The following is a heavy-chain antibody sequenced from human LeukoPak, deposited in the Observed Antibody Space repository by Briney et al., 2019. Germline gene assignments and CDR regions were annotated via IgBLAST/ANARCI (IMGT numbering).Heavy chain of an antibody. CDR3: ARLDSGSYYYFDY. CDR2: IKPNSGGT. V-gene: IGHV1-2*02. Sequence: GASVKVSCKASGYTFTGYYMHWVRQTPGQGLEWMRWIKPNSGGTNYAQKFQGRVTMTRDTSISTAYMELSRLRSDGTAVYYCARLDSGSYYYFDYWGQGTLVTVSS. CDR1: GYTFTGYY. J-gene: IGHJ4*02. D-gene: IGHD1-26*01.